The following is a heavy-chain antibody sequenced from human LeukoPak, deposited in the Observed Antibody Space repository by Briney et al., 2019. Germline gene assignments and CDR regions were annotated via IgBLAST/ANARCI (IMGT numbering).Heavy chain of an antibody. CDR3: ARVGDHFHWYLDL. J-gene: IGHJ2*01. D-gene: IGHD3-3*02. V-gene: IGHV3-53*01. Sequence: GGSLRLSCAASGYTVSTNYMNWVRQAPGKGLEWVSILYSGSSTYYADSVEGRFTISRDSSKNTLFLQMNDLRAEDTAVYYCARVGDHFHWYLDLWGRGTLVTVSS. CDR1: GYTVSTNY. CDR2: LYSGSST.